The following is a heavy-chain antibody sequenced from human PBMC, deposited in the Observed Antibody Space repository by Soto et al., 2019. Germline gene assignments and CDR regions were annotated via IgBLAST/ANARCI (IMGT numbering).Heavy chain of an antibody. J-gene: IGHJ6*03. Sequence: EVQVVETGGGLVQPGGSLRLSCAASGFTFSNHWMTWVRQAPGKRLEWVANIKQDGSEKYYVDSVKGRFTLSRDNVKNSLYLQMDRLRAEDTAVYYCARDSAYCRSTSCYLSYYYYMDVWGKGTAVTVSS. CDR3: ARDSAYCRSTSCYLSYYYYMDV. CDR1: GFTFSNHW. V-gene: IGHV3-7*01. CDR2: IKQDGSEK. D-gene: IGHD2-2*01.